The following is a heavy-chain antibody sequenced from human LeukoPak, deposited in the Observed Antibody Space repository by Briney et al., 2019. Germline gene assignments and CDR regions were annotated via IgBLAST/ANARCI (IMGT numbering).Heavy chain of an antibody. Sequence: GSSVKVSCKASGGTFSSYAISWVRQAPGQGLEWMGGIIPIFGTANYAQKFQGRVTITRNTSISTAYMELSSLRSEDTAVYYCARGYSSGWAFTSWGQGTLVTVSS. J-gene: IGHJ4*02. D-gene: IGHD6-19*01. V-gene: IGHV1-69*05. CDR1: GGTFSSYA. CDR2: IIPIFGTA. CDR3: ARGYSSGWAFTS.